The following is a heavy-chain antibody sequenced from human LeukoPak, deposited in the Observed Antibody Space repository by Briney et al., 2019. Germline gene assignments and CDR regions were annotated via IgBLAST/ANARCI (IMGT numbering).Heavy chain of an antibody. CDR3: ARVGSGSYYRAFMFDP. V-gene: IGHV1-18*01. Sequence: EASVKVSCKASGYTFTSYGISWVRQAPGQGLEWMGWISAYNGNTNYAQKLQGRVTMTTDTSTSTAYIELRSLRSDDTAVYYCARVGSGSYYRAFMFDPWGQGTLVTVSS. CDR2: ISAYNGNT. D-gene: IGHD1-26*01. J-gene: IGHJ5*02. CDR1: GYTFTSYG.